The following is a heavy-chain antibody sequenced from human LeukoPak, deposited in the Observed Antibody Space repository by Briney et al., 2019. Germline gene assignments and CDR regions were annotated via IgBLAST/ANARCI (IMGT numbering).Heavy chain of an antibody. V-gene: IGHV3-23*01. CDR3: AKADVLLWFGELSQPWFDP. CDR1: GFTFSGYN. Sequence: PGGSLRLSCAASGFTFSGYNMSWVRQAPGKGLEWVSAISGSGGSTYYADSVKGRFTISRDNSKNTLYLQMNSLRAEDTAVYYCAKADVLLWFGELSQPWFDPWGQGTLVTVSS. CDR2: ISGSGGST. J-gene: IGHJ5*02. D-gene: IGHD3-10*01.